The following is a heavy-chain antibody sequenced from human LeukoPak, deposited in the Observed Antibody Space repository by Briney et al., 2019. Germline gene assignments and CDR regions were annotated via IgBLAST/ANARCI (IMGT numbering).Heavy chain of an antibody. CDR3: AKMGRNPSLWWRGGDNWFDP. V-gene: IGHV1-2*02. D-gene: IGHD2-21*01. CDR2: INPNSGST. CDR1: GYTFTGYY. J-gene: IGHJ5*02. Sequence: GASVKLSCKASGYTFTGYYMHWVRQAPGQGLEWMGWINPNSGSTNYAQKFQGRVTMTRDTSISTAYMELSRLRSDDTAVYYCAKMGRNPSLWWRGGDNWFDPWGQGTLVTVSS.